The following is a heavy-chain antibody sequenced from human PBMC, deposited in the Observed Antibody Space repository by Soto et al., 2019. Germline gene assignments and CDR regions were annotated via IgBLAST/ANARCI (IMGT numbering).Heavy chain of an antibody. CDR1: GGSISSGGYY. CDR3: ATPSGGYSRDYYGMDV. Sequence: QVQLQESGPGLVKPSQTLSLTCTVSGGSISSGGYYWSWIRQHPGKGLEWIGYIYYSGSTYYNPSLKSQVTISVDTSKNQFSLKLSSVTAADTAVYYCATPSGGYSRDYYGMDVWGQGTTVTVSS. D-gene: IGHD6-13*01. CDR2: IYYSGST. V-gene: IGHV4-31*01. J-gene: IGHJ6*02.